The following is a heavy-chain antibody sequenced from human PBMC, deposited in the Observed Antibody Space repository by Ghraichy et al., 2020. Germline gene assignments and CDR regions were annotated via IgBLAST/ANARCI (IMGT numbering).Heavy chain of an antibody. J-gene: IGHJ4*02. CDR2: IRKKTYGGTP. Sequence: GGSLRLSCTASGFTFGDYSMSWVRQAPGKGLEWVGLIRKKTYGGTPEYAASVKDRFSISRDDSKSMAYLQMNSLKTEDTAVYFCTRDLESSGGAADHWGQGTLVTVSS. V-gene: IGHV3-49*04. CDR3: TRDLESSGGAADH. CDR1: GFTFGDYS. D-gene: IGHD3-22*01.